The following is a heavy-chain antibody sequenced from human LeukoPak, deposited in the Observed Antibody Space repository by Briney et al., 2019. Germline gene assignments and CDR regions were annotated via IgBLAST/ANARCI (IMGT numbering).Heavy chain of an antibody. D-gene: IGHD2/OR15-2a*01. CDR2: INHSGST. Sequence: SETLSLTCAVYGGSFSGYYWSWIRQPPGKGLEWIGEINHSGSTNYNPSLKSRVTISVDTSKNQFSLKLSSVTAADTAVYYCARGHLSRDAFDIWGQGTMVTVSS. CDR1: GGSFSGYY. V-gene: IGHV4-34*01. J-gene: IGHJ3*02. CDR3: ARGHLSRDAFDI.